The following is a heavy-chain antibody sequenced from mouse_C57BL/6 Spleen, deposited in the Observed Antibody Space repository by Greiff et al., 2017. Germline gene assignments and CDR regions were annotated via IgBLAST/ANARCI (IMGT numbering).Heavy chain of an antibody. CDR1: GYTFTSYW. V-gene: IGHV1-50*01. CDR2: IDPSDSYT. D-gene: IGHD3-1*01. J-gene: IGHJ4*01. Sequence: VQLQQPGAELVKPGASVKLSCKASGYTFTSYWMQWVKQRPGQGLEWIGEIDPSDSYTNYNQKFKGKATLTVDTSSSTAYMQLSSLTSEDSAVYYCARSGLPAMDYWGQGTSVTVSS. CDR3: ARSGLPAMDY.